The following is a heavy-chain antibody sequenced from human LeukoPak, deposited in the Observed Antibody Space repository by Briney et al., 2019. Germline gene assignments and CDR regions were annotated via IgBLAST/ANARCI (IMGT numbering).Heavy chain of an antibody. D-gene: IGHD6-19*01. CDR2: MNPNSGNT. J-gene: IGHJ4*02. CDR3: ARVDKYVAGTRYLDY. Sequence: ASVKVSCKASGYTFTSYDINWVRQATGQGLEWMGWMNPNSGNTGYAQKLQGRVTMTTDTSTSTAYMELRSLRSDDTAVYYCARVDKYVAGTRYLDYWGQGTLVTVSS. V-gene: IGHV1-8*01. CDR1: GYTFTSYD.